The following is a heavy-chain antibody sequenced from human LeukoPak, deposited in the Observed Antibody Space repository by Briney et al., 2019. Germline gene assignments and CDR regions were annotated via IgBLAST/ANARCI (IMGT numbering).Heavy chain of an antibody. J-gene: IGHJ4*02. CDR2: TSGGGGST. CDR1: GFAFSTYA. D-gene: IGHD1-26*01. Sequence: GGSLRLFCVASGFAFSTYALNWICQAPGEGLEWVSATSGGGGSTYYADSVKGRFTISRDYTKNTLYLQMNSLRAEDTAVYYCAKGGRASGSYYYFDYWGQGAPVSVSS. V-gene: IGHV3-23*01. CDR3: AKGGRASGSYYYFDY.